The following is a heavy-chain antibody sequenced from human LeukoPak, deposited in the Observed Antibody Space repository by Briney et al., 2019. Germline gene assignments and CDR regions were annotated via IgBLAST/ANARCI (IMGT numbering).Heavy chain of an antibody. J-gene: IGHJ4*02. D-gene: IGHD4-11*01. CDR1: GYTLTSYD. CDR2: MNANRGNT. V-gene: IGHV1-8*01. Sequence: ASVKVSCKASGYTLTSYDINWVRQAPGQGLEWMGWMNANRGNTGYAQKFQGRVTMTRDTSTSTAYMEVSSLRSEDTAVYYCASEYSNYEICAYWGQGTLVTVSS. CDR3: ASEYSNYEICAY.